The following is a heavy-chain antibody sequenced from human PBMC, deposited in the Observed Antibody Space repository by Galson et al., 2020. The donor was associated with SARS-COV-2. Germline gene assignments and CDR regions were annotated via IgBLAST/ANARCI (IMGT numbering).Heavy chain of an antibody. D-gene: IGHD3-10*01. CDR3: ARDSEVYGSGSYYPDAFDI. CDR2: ISSSGSTI. V-gene: IGHV3-48*03. J-gene: IGHJ3*02. Sequence: GESLKISCAASGFTFSSYEMNWVRQAPGKGLEWVSYISSSGSTIYYADSVKGRFTISRDNAKNSLYLQMNSLRAEDTAVYYCARDSEVYGSGSYYPDAFDIWGQGTMVTVSS. CDR1: GFTFSSYE.